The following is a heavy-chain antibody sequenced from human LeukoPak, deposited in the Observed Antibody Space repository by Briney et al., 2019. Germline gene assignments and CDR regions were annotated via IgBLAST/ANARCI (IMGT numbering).Heavy chain of an antibody. CDR1: GFTFSSYS. J-gene: IGHJ4*02. CDR2: ISSTSNYI. V-gene: IGHV3-21*01. D-gene: IGHD5-18*01. CDR3: ARQQLQLWYD. Sequence: GGSLRLSCAVSGFTFSSYSMNWVRQAPGKGLEWVSSISSTSNYIYYADSVKGRLTISRDNAKNSLYLQMNSLRAEDTAVYYCARQQLQLWYDWGQGTLVTVSS.